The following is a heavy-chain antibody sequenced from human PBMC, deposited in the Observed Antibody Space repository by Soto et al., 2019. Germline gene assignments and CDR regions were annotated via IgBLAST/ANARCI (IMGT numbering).Heavy chain of an antibody. CDR3: ARLSPGDDLGCGFDL. V-gene: IGHV4-39*01. CDR2: MDYSGST. Sequence: SETLSLTCSVSGGSISGSRYYWGWTRQPPGKGLEYIATMDYSGSTYYNPSLKSRVTMSVDTSKNQFSLKLTPVTASDTAIYYCARLSPGDDLGCGFDLWGLGTLVTVSS. D-gene: IGHD1-1*01. CDR1: GGSISGSRYY. J-gene: IGHJ4*02.